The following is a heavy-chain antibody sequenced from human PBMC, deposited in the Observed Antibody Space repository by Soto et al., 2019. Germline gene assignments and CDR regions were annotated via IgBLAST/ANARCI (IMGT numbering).Heavy chain of an antibody. Sequence: GGSLRLSCAASGFTFSDSALSWVRQAPGKGLEWVSAISGTGASTYYADSVKGRFTISRDNSKNTLYLQMNSLRADDTAVYYCAENRDGYYYSYFDYWGQGTLVTVSS. CDR1: GFTFSDSA. CDR3: AENRDGYYYSYFDY. D-gene: IGHD3-22*01. J-gene: IGHJ4*02. V-gene: IGHV3-23*01. CDR2: ISGTGAST.